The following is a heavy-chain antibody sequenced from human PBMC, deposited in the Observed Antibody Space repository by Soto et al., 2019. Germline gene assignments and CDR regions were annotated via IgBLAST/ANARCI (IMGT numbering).Heavy chain of an antibody. CDR2: ISYDGSNK. CDR1: GFTFSSYA. D-gene: IGHD2-21*01. CDR3: ARDLVAGMTNDY. Sequence: QVQLVESGGGVVQPGRSLRLSCAASGFTFSSYAMHWVRQAPGKGLEWVAVISYDGSNKYYADSVKGRFTISRDNSTNTLYLQMNSLRAEDTAVYYCARDLVAGMTNDYWGQGTLVTVSS. J-gene: IGHJ4*02. V-gene: IGHV3-30-3*01.